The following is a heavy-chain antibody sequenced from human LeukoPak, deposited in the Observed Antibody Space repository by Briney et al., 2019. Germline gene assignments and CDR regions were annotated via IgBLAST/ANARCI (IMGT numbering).Heavy chain of an antibody. CDR3: AKVRSLGGYYCFDH. CDR2: ISGSGGST. J-gene: IGHJ4*02. D-gene: IGHD3-22*01. Sequence: QPGGSLRLSCSASGFTFSSYAMSWVRQAPGKGLEWVSAISGSGGSTYYADSVKGRFTISRDNSKNTLYLQMNSLRAEDTAVYYCAKVRSLGGYYCFDHWGQGTLVTVSS. V-gene: IGHV3-23*01. CDR1: GFTFSSYA.